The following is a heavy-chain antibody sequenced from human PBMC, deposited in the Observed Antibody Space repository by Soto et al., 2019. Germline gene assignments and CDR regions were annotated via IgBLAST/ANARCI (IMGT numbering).Heavy chain of an antibody. CDR1: GGSFDGYY. D-gene: IGHD3-3*01. V-gene: IGHV4-34*01. Sequence: SETLSLTCALYGGSFDGYYWSWIRQSPGKGLEWIGEIHHSGRTKYNPSLKSRVSLSVDTSTKHFSLKLISVTAADRGVYYCARGVDSWSGYLFWGQGTPVT. CDR3: ARGVDSWSGYLF. CDR2: IHHSGRT. J-gene: IGHJ4*02.